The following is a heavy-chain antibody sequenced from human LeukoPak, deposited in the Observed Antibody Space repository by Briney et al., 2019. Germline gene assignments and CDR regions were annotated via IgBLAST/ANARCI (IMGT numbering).Heavy chain of an antibody. D-gene: IGHD3-3*01. CDR1: GFTFSSYG. V-gene: IGHV3-30*02. J-gene: IGHJ3*02. Sequence: GGSLRLSCAASGFTFSSYGMHWVRQAPGKGLEWVAFIRYDGSNKYYADSVKGRFTISRDNSKNTLYLQMNSLRAEDTAVYYCAKRRGDFWSGYYMDDAFDIWGQGTMVTVSS. CDR3: AKRRGDFWSGYYMDDAFDI. CDR2: IRYDGSNK.